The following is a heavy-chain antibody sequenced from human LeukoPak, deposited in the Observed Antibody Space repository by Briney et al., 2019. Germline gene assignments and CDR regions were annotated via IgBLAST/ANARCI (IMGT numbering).Heavy chain of an antibody. J-gene: IGHJ4*02. CDR2: INHSGST. CDR1: GYSISSGYY. Sequence: PSETLSLTCTVYGYSISSGYYWGWIRQPPGKGLEWIGEINHSGSTNYNPSLKSRVTISIDTSKNQFSLKLSSVTAADTAVYYCARGRHWGAGIDYWGQGTLVTVSS. V-gene: IGHV4-38-2*02. CDR3: ARGRHWGAGIDY. D-gene: IGHD3-10*01.